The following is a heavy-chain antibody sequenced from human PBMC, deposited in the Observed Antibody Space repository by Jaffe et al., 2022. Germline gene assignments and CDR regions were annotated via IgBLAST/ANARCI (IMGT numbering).Heavy chain of an antibody. J-gene: IGHJ6*03. CDR2: INHSGST. CDR1: GGSFSGYY. CDR3: ARGPSRTRKGGKGYCTGGVCSPYYYYMDV. D-gene: IGHD2-8*02. Sequence: QVQLQQWGAGLLKPSETLSLTCAVYGGSFSGYYWSWIRQPPGKGLEWIGEINHSGSTNYNPSLKSRVTISVDTSKNQFSLKLSSVTAADTAVYYCARGPSRTRKGGKGYCTGGVCSPYYYYMDVWGKGTTVTVSS. V-gene: IGHV4-34*01.